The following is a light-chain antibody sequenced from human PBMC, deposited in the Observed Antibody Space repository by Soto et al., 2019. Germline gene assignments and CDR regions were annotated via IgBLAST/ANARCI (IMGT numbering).Light chain of an antibody. J-gene: IGKJ4*01. CDR3: MQSLQTPRLLT. V-gene: IGKV2-28*01. CDR2: LGS. CDR1: QSLLHRNGYNY. Sequence: DIVMTQSPLSLPVTPGEPASISCRSSQSLLHRNGYNYLDWYLQKPGQSPQLLIYLGSNRASGVPDRFSGSGSGTEFTLKISRVEAEDVGIYFCMQSLQTPRLLTFGGGTKVEI.